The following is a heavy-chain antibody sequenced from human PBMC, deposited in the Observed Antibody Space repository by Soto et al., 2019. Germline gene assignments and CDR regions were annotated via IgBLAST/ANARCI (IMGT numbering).Heavy chain of an antibody. CDR1: GFTCSSYW. V-gene: IGHV3-74*01. Sequence: EVQLVESGGGLVQPGGSLRLSCAASGFTCSSYWMHWVRQAPGKGLVWVSRINSDGSSTSYADSVKGRFTISRDNAKNTLYLQMNSLRADDTAVYYCARDRIVVVPAAMLGPNYYYYMDVWGKGTTVTVSS. CDR3: ARDRIVVVPAAMLGPNYYYYMDV. J-gene: IGHJ6*03. D-gene: IGHD2-2*01. CDR2: INSDGSST.